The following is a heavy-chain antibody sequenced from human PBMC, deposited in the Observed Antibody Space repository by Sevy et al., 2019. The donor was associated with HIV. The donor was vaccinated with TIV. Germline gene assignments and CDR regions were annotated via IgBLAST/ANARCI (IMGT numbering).Heavy chain of an antibody. J-gene: IGHJ6*02. V-gene: IGHV3-11*01. D-gene: IGHD3-16*01. CDR2: ISSSGDTI. CDR3: ARDHEKDGELGDYYYYAMDV. CDR1: GFSISDYY. Sequence: GGSLRLSCAASGFSISDYYMSWIRQAPGKGLQWISYISSSGDTIYYADSVKGRFTISRDNAKNSLYLQLNSLRAEDTAVCYCARDHEKDGELGDYYYYAMDVWGRGTTVTVSS.